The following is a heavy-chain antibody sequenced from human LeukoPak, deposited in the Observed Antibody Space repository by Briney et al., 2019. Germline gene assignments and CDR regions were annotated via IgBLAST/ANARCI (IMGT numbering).Heavy chain of an antibody. CDR1: GFTFSSYA. Sequence: PGGSLRLSCAASGFTFSSYAMSWVRQAPVKGLEWVSAISGSGGSTYYADSVKGRFTISRDNSKNTLYLQMNSLRAEDTAVYYCAKDAQSSGWYYDYFDYWGQGTLVTVSS. CDR3: AKDAQSSGWYYDYFDY. CDR2: ISGSGGST. J-gene: IGHJ4*02. D-gene: IGHD6-19*01. V-gene: IGHV3-23*01.